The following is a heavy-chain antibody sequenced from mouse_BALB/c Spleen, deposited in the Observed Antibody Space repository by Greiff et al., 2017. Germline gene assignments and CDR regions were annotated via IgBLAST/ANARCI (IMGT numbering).Heavy chain of an antibody. Sequence: EVQGVESGGGLVKPGGSLKLSCAASGFTFSDYYMYWVRQTPEKRLEWVATISDGGSYTYYPDSVKGRFTISRDNAKNNLYLQMSSLKSEDTAMYYCAIDGTLFAYWGQGTLVTVSA. CDR1: GFTFSDYY. CDR2: ISDGGSYT. J-gene: IGHJ3*01. V-gene: IGHV5-4*02. D-gene: IGHD2-3*01. CDR3: AIDGTLFAY.